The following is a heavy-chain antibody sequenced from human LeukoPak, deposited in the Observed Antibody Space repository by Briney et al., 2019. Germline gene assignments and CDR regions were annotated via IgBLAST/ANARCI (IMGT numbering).Heavy chain of an antibody. D-gene: IGHD2-2*01. V-gene: IGHV4-39*07. CDR3: ARVRVVPAAMVDY. Sequence: SETLSLTCTVSGGSISSSSYYWGWIRQPPGKGLEWIGSIYYSRSTYYNPSLKSRVTISVDTSKNQFSLKLSSVTAADTAVYYCARVRVVPAAMVDYWGQGTLVTVSS. CDR2: IYYSRST. J-gene: IGHJ4*02. CDR1: GGSISSSSYY.